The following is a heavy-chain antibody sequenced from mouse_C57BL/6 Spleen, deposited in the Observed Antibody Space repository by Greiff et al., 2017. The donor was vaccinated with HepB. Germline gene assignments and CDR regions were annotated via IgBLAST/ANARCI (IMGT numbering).Heavy chain of an antibody. CDR1: GYTFTDYY. Sequence: VQLQQSGPELVKPGASVKISCKASGYTFTDYYMNWVKQSHGKSLEWIGDINPNNGGTSYNQKFKGKATLTVDKSSSTAYMELRSLTSEDSAVYYCARDSPGAMDYWGQGTSVTVSS. J-gene: IGHJ4*01. CDR3: ARDSPGAMDY. V-gene: IGHV1-26*01. CDR2: INPNNGGT.